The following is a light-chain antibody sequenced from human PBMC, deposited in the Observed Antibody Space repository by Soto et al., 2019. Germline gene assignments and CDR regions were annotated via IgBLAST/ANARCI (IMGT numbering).Light chain of an antibody. J-gene: IGKJ1*01. CDR2: AAS. V-gene: IGKV4-1*01. Sequence: DIVMTQSPDSLAVSLGERATINCKSSQSVFYSSNKKNYLAWYQQKPGKAPKLLIYAASSLQSGVPSRFSGSGSGTDFTLTISSLQPEDFATYYCQQSYSTPWTFGQGTKVDIK. CDR3: QQSYSTPWT. CDR1: QSVFYSSNKKNY.